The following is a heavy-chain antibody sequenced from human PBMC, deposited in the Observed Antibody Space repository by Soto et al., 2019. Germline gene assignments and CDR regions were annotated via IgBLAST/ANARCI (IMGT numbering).Heavy chain of an antibody. Sequence: ASVKVSCKASGYTFTGYYMHWVRQAPGQGLEWMGWINPNSGGTNYAQKFQGWVTMTRDTSISTAYMELSRLRSDDTAVYYCAREVDSSGYFYFDYWGQVTLVTVSS. J-gene: IGHJ4*02. CDR2: INPNSGGT. D-gene: IGHD3-22*01. V-gene: IGHV1-2*04. CDR3: AREVDSSGYFYFDY. CDR1: GYTFTGYY.